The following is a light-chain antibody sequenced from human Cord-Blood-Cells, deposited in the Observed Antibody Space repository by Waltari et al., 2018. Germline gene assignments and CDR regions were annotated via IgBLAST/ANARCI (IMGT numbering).Light chain of an antibody. CDR3: QQYYSTPYT. CDR1: QSVLYSSNNKNY. CDR2: WAS. J-gene: IGKJ2*01. Sequence: IVMTQSPDSLAVSLGERATINCKSSQSVLYSSNNKNYLAGYQQKPGQPPKRLIYWASTRESAVPDRFSGSGSGTDFTLTISSLQAEDVAVYYCQQYYSTPYTFGQGTKLEIK. V-gene: IGKV4-1*01.